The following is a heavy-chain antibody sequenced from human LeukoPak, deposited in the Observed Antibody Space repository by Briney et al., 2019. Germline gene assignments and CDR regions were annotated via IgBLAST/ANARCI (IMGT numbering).Heavy chain of an antibody. D-gene: IGHD5/OR15-5a*01. J-gene: IGHJ4*02. CDR1: GFTYSSYW. Sequence: PGGSLRLSCAASGFTYSSYWMSWVRQAPGKGLEWVANINQDGRETYYVGSVRGRFTISRDNAKNSLYLQMNSLRAEDTAVYYCARVRVSEDGFEYWGQGTLVTVSS. CDR2: INQDGRET. V-gene: IGHV3-7*01. CDR3: ARVRVSEDGFEY.